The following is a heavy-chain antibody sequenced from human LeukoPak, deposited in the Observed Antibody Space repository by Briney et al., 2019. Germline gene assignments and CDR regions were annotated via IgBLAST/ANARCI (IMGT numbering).Heavy chain of an antibody. V-gene: IGHV3-21*01. CDR2: ISSSSSYI. J-gene: IGHJ6*02. CDR1: GFTFSDYY. D-gene: IGHD6-19*01. Sequence: GGSLRLSCAASGFTFSDYYMNWVRQAPGKGLEWVSSISSSSSYIYYADSVKGRFTISRDNAKNSLYLQMNSLRAEDTAVYYCARDRNLRFGSGWFYYGMDVWGQGTTVTVSS. CDR3: ARDRNLRFGSGWFYYGMDV.